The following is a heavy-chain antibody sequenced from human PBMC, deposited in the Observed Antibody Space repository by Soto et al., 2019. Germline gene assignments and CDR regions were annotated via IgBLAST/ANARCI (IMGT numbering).Heavy chain of an antibody. J-gene: IGHJ4*02. CDR3: GRNRGGEQRFVY. Sequence: SETLSLTCTVSGGSISSYYWSWIRQPPGKGLEWIGYIYYSGSTNYNPSLKSRVTISVDTSKNQFSLKLSSVTAADTAVYYCGRNRGGEQRFVYGGRGTLVTVS. D-gene: IGHD3-16*01. CDR2: IYYSGST. CDR1: GGSISSYY. V-gene: IGHV4-59*01.